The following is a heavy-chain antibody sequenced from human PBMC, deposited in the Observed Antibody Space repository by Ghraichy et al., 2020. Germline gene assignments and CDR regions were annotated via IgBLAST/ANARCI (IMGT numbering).Heavy chain of an antibody. CDR2: ISSSGSTI. CDR1: GFTFSSYE. V-gene: IGHV3-48*03. D-gene: IGHD6-19*01. J-gene: IGHJ4*02. CDR3: ASCGWKGVGYYFDY. Sequence: GGSLRLSCAASGFTFSSYEMNWVRQAPGKGLEWVSYISSSGSTIYYADSVKGRFTISRDNAKNSLYLQMNSLRAEDTAVYYCASCGWKGVGYYFDYWGQGTLVTVSS.